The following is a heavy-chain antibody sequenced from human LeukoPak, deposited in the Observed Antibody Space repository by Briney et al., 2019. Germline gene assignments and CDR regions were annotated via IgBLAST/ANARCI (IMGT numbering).Heavy chain of an antibody. CDR2: ISGSGGST. D-gene: IGHD6-19*01. CDR3: AKDQVAGPLYYYGMDV. CDR1: GFTFSSYA. V-gene: IGHV3-23*01. Sequence: QTGGSLRLSCAASGFTFSSYAMSWVRQAPGKGLEWVSAISGSGGSTYYADSVKGRFTISRDNSKNTLYLQMNSLRAEDTAVYYCAKDQVAGPLYYYGMDVWGQGTTVTVSS. J-gene: IGHJ6*02.